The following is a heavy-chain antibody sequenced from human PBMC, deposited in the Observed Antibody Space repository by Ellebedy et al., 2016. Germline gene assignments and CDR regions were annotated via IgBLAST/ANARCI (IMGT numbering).Heavy chain of an antibody. V-gene: IGHV4-59*01. CDR2: IYYSGST. D-gene: IGHD5-24*01. J-gene: IGHJ4*02. CDR3: ARDSLGDGYLDY. CDR1: GGSISSYY. Sequence: GSLRLSCTVSGGSISSYYWSWIRRPPGKGLEWIGYIYYSGSTNYNPSLKSRVTISVDTSKNQFSLKLSSVTAADTAVYYCARDSLGDGYLDYWGQGTLVTVSS.